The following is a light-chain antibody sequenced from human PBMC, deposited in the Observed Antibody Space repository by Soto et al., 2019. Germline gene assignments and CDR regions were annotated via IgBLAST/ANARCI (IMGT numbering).Light chain of an antibody. J-gene: IGKJ1*01. CDR3: QQYGNSPQT. V-gene: IGKV3-20*01. Sequence: EIVMTQSPATLSVSLGGRATLSCRASQSLSNNIYLAWYQQKPGQAPRLLIYGASSRATGVPNRFSGSGSGTDFTLSISRLEPEDFAVYYCQQYGNSPQTFGQGTKVDIK. CDR1: QSLSNNIY. CDR2: GAS.